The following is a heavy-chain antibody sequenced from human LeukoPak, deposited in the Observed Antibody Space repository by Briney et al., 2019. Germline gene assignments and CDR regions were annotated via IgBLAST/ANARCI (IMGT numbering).Heavy chain of an antibody. CDR2: ISGTST. CDR3: AKATSWYYFDS. J-gene: IGHJ4*02. V-gene: IGHV3-23*01. Sequence: ETLSLTCTVSGGSISSGDYYWSWIRQPPGKGLEWVSSISGTSTYYADSVKGRFTISRDNSKNTLYLQMNSLRAEDTAVYYCAKATSWYYFDSWGQGTLVTVSS. CDR1: GGSISSGDYY. D-gene: IGHD2-8*02.